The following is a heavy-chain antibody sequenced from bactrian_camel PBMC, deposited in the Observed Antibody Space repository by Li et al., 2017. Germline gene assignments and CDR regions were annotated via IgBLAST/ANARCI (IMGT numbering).Heavy chain of an antibody. CDR2: LWTGDGAA. J-gene: IGHJ4*01. CDR1: GYAYRNYC. D-gene: IGHD2*01. V-gene: IGHV3S6*01. Sequence: HVQLVESGGGSVQAGGSLRLSCTTPGYAYRNYCLAWFRQAPGKAREGVAILWTGDGAAFYSRSVKGRFTITHDNTKNAVALKMTNVKPEDTAVYVCTAGHRFQNCAKDFVVSGQGTQVTVS.